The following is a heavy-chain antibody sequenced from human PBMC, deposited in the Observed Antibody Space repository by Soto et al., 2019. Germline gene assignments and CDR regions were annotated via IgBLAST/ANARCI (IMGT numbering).Heavy chain of an antibody. J-gene: IGHJ4*02. CDR3: ATDDYGIFPY. CDR1: GYPFTTYY. D-gene: IGHD3-10*01. V-gene: IGHV1-2*02. Sequence: ASVKVSCKVSGYPFTTYYIHWVRQAPGQGLEWMGWIDPRSGGTVYEQKFLGRVTMTRDTSISTVYMDLSGLTSDDTALYYCATDDYGIFPYWGQGSLVTVSS. CDR2: IDPRSGGT.